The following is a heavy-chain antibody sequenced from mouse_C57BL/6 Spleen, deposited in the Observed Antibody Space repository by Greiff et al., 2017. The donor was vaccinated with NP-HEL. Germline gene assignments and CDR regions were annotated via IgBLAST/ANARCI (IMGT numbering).Heavy chain of an antibody. CDR2: IYPGSGST. Sequence: QVQLQQPGAELVKPGASVKMSCKASGYTFTSYWITWVKQRPGQGLEWIGDIYPGSGSTNYNEKFKSKATLTVDTSSSTAYMQLSSLTSEDSAVYYCARWDYYGSSSSYCDVWGTGTTVTVSS. CDR3: ARWDYYGSSSSYCDV. CDR1: GYTFTSYW. D-gene: IGHD1-1*01. J-gene: IGHJ1*03. V-gene: IGHV1-55*01.